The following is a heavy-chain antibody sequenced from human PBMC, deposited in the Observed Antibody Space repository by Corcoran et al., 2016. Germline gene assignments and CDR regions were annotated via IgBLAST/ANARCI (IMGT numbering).Heavy chain of an antibody. J-gene: IGHJ6*02. CDR3: VRDQRGWPRRYYYGMDV. V-gene: IGHV4-59*01. D-gene: IGHD2-15*01. CDR1: GGSISSYY. Sequence: QMQESGPGLVKPSETLSLTCTVSGGSISSYYWSWIRQPPGKGLEWIGYIYYSGSTNYNPSLQSRVTISVDTSKNQFSLKLSSVTAADTAVYYCVRDQRGWPRRYYYGMDVWGQGTTVTVSS. CDR2: IYYSGST.